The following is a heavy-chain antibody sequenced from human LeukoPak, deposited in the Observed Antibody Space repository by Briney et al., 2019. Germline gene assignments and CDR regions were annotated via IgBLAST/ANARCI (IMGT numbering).Heavy chain of an antibody. Sequence: GASVKVSCKASGYTFTSYDINWVRQAPGQGLEWMGWMNPNSGNTGYAQKFQGRVTMTRNTSISTAYMELSSLRSEDTAVYYCARGDLWFGELHTPHYYYYYGMDVWGQGTTVTVSS. CDR3: ARGDLWFGELHTPHYYYYYGMDV. V-gene: IGHV1-8*01. J-gene: IGHJ6*02. CDR1: GYTFTSYD. D-gene: IGHD3-10*01. CDR2: MNPNSGNT.